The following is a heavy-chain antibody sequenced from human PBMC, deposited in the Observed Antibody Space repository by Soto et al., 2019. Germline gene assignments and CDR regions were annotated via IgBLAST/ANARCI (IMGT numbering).Heavy chain of an antibody. CDR1: GGSISSYY. J-gene: IGHJ4*02. CDR2: MYYSGST. Sequence: SETLSLTCTVSGGSISSYYWSWIRQPPGKGLEWIGYMYYSGSTNYNPSLKSRVTISADTSKNQFSLKLTSVTAADTPVYYCARARAGYSDYCGEGILVTVSS. V-gene: IGHV4-59*01. CDR3: ARARAGYSDY. D-gene: IGHD3-9*01.